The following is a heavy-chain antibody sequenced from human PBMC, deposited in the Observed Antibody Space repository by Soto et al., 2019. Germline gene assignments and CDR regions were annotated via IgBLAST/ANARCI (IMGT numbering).Heavy chain of an antibody. CDR1: GFSLSTRGVG. V-gene: IGHV2-5*02. Sequence: QITLKESGPTLVKPTQTLTLTCTFSGFSLSTRGVGVGWIRQPPGKALEWLALIYWDDDKRYSPSLKSRLTITKDTSKNQVVLTMTNMDPVDTATYYCAHGMSSSWYFDFDYWGQGTLVTVSS. CDR2: IYWDDDK. D-gene: IGHD6-13*01. CDR3: AHGMSSSWYFDFDY. J-gene: IGHJ4*02.